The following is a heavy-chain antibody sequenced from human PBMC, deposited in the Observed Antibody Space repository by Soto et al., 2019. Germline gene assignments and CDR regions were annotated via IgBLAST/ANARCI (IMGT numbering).Heavy chain of an antibody. CDR1: GFTFSSYG. D-gene: IGHD6-6*01. V-gene: IGHV3-33*08. Sequence: GGSLRLSCAASGFTFSSYGMHWVRQAPGKGLEWVAVIWYDGSNKYYADSVKGRFTISRDNSKNTLYLQMNSLRAEDTAVYYCASGSSIAARHAFDIWGQGTMVTVSS. J-gene: IGHJ3*02. CDR3: ASGSSIAARHAFDI. CDR2: IWYDGSNK.